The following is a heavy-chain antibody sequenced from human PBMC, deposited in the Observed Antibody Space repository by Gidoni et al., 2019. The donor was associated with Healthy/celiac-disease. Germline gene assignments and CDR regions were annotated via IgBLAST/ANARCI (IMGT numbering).Heavy chain of an antibody. V-gene: IGHV3-48*03. J-gene: IGHJ6*02. CDR1: GFTFSSSE. Sequence: EVQLVESGGGWVQPGGSLRLSCAASGFTFSSSEMNWVRQAPGKGLEWVSYISSSGSTIYYADSVKGRFTISRDNAKNSLYLQMNSLRAEDTAVYYCARELDSSRDYYYYGMDVWSQGTTVTVSS. CDR3: ARELDSSRDYYYYGMDV. CDR2: ISSSGSTI. D-gene: IGHD6-13*01.